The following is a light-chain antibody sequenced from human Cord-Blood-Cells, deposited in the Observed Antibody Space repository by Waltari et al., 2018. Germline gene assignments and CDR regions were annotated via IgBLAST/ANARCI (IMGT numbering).Light chain of an antibody. CDR2: KAS. CDR3: QQYNSYWT. CDR1: QSISSW. V-gene: IGKV1-5*03. J-gene: IGKJ1*01. Sequence: DIQMTQSPSTLSASVGDRVTITCQASQSISSWLAWYQQKPGKAPKLLIYKASSLESGVPTRFGGSGSGTEFTLTISSLQPDDFATYYCQQYNSYWTFGQGTKVEIK.